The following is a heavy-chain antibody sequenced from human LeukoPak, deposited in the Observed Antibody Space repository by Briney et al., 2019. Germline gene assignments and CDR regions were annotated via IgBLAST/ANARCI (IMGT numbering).Heavy chain of an antibody. J-gene: IGHJ4*02. V-gene: IGHV3-9*03. CDR2: ITSDRGSI. D-gene: IGHD2-8*01. CDR1: GFTFDVYA. Sequence: PGRSLRLSCAASGFTFDVYARHWVRHAPGKGLEWVSGITSDRGSIVYASSVRGGFNISTDNAKNSLSLEMTSLRAEDMALYYCAKAVNGGGPPYYIDSWGQGTLVTVSS. CDR3: AKAVNGGGPPYYIDS.